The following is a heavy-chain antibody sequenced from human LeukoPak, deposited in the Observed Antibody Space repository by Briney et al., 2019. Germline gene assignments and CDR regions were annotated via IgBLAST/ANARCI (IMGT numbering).Heavy chain of an antibody. Sequence: PGGSLRLSCAASGFTFSSYGMHWVRQAPGKGLEWVAVISYDGSNKYYADSVKGRFTISRDNSKNTLYLQMNSLRAEDTAVYYCAKGPTYYDILTGYFVDYWGQGTLVTVSS. CDR1: GFTFSSYG. CDR2: ISYDGSNK. CDR3: AKGPTYYDILTGYFVDY. V-gene: IGHV3-30*18. D-gene: IGHD3-9*01. J-gene: IGHJ4*02.